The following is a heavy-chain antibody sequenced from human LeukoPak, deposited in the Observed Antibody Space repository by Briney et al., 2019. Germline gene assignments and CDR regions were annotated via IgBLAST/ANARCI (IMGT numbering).Heavy chain of an antibody. Sequence: PGRSLRLSCAASGFTFSSYGMHWVRQAPGKGLEWVTVIWTDGSKKYYVGSVKGRCSISRDNSNNILYLQMDSLRVEDTAVYYCVRRGAGTYDFDYWGQGTLVTVST. CDR1: GFTFSSYG. CDR3: VRRGAGTYDFDY. J-gene: IGHJ4*02. CDR2: IWTDGSKK. V-gene: IGHV3-33*01. D-gene: IGHD1-26*01.